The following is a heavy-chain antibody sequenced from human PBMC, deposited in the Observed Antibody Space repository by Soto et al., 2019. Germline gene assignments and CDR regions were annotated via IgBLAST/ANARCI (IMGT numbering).Heavy chain of an antibody. D-gene: IGHD3-9*01. CDR2: ISWDSGSI. V-gene: IGHV3-9*01. CDR3: ARDMIGDILPTYYKVYYYAMDV. CDR1: GFIFDDYA. Sequence: EVQLVESGGGWVQPGRSLRLSCAASGFIFDDYAMHWVRQAPGKGLEWVSGISWDSGSIIYADSVKGRFIISRDNANNSLDLQMNSLRAEDTALYYCARDMIGDILPTYYKVYYYAMDVWGQGTTVTVSS. J-gene: IGHJ6*02.